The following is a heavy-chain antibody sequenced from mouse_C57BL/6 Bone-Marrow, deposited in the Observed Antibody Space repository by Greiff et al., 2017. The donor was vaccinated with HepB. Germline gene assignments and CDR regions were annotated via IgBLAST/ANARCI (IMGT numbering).Heavy chain of an antibody. Sequence: QVQLKESGPELVKPGASVKISCKASGYAFSSSWMNWVKQRPGKGLEWIGRIYPGDGDTNYNGKFKGKATLTADKSSSTAYMQLSSLTSEDSAVYVCARPLTGTFRAMDYWGQGTSVTVSS. CDR2: IYPGDGDT. CDR3: ARPLTGTFRAMDY. D-gene: IGHD4-1*01. CDR1: GYAFSSSW. V-gene: IGHV1-82*01. J-gene: IGHJ4*01.